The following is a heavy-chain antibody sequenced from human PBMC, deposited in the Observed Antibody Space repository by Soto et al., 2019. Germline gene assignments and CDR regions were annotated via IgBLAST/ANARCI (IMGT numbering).Heavy chain of an antibody. CDR3: AREWGLLPYYVMNV. CDR2: ISYTGRT. V-gene: IGHV4-61*03. Sequence: SETLSLTCIVSGDSVTSGLYYWTWLRQPPGKGLEWIGYISYTGRTKYNPSLQSRVTISVDTSKNDFSLNLSSVTAADTAVYFCAREWGLLPYYVMNVWGHGTAVTVSS. CDR1: GDSVTSGLYY. J-gene: IGHJ6*02. D-gene: IGHD7-27*01.